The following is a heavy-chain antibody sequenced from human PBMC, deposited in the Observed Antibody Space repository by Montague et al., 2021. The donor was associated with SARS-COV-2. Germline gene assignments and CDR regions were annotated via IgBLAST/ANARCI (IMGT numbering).Heavy chain of an antibody. V-gene: IGHV4-39*01. Sequence: SETLSLTCTVSGGSISSSSYYWGWIRQPPGKGLEWIGSIYYSGSTYYNPSLKSRVTISVDTSKNQFSLKLSSVTAADTAVYYCARQVSESYNNWFDPWGQGTLVTVSS. J-gene: IGHJ5*02. CDR1: GGSISSSSYY. CDR3: ARQVSESYNNWFDP. D-gene: IGHD1-26*01. CDR2: IYYSGST.